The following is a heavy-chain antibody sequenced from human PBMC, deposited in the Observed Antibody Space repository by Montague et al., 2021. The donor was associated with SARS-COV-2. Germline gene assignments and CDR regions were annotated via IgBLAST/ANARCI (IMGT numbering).Heavy chain of an antibody. D-gene: IGHD3-3*01. V-gene: IGHV4-61*02. CDR3: ARGTTVSSSGYYTGWFDP. CDR1: GGSIRSGIYY. Sequence: TLSLTRTVSGGSIRSGIYYWSWIRQPAGKGLEWIGRIYTSGSTNYNPSLNSRVTISVDTSKNQFSLKLSSVTAADTAVYYCARGTTVSSSGYYTGWFDPWGQGTLVTVSS. CDR2: IYTSGST. J-gene: IGHJ5*02.